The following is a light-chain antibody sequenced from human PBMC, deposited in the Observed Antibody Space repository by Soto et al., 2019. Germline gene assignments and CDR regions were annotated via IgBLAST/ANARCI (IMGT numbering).Light chain of an antibody. CDR3: QQYGDSRT. J-gene: IGKJ1*01. CDR1: QSISSW. V-gene: IGKV1-5*01. CDR2: DAS. Sequence: DLQMTQSPSTLSSSLGDSVTITCRASQSISSWLAWYQQKPGKAPKLLIYDASSLESGVQSRFSGSGSGTEFTLTIRSLQPDDFAVYYCQQYGDSRTCGQGTKVDIK.